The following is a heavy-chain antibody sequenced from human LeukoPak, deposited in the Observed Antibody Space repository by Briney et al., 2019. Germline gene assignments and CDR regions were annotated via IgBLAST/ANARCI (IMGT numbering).Heavy chain of an antibody. J-gene: IGHJ4*02. Sequence: GGSLRLSCAASEFPFSSHAMSWVRQAPGKGLEWVSAISGSGGSTYYADSVKGRFTISRDNSKNTLYLQMNSLRAEDTAVYYCAKDFSHYDILTGYFGYWGQGTLVTVSS. CDR3: AKDFSHYDILTGYFGY. CDR2: ISGSGGST. D-gene: IGHD3-9*01. CDR1: EFPFSSHA. V-gene: IGHV3-23*01.